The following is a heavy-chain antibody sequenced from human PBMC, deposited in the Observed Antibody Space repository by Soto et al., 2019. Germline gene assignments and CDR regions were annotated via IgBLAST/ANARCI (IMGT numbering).Heavy chain of an antibody. J-gene: IGHJ4*02. CDR1: GFTFSSYA. CDR3: ARRGSGSYYDY. Sequence: EVPLLESGGGLVQPGGSLRLFCAASGFTFSSYAMRWVRQAPVKGLEWVSAISGSGDSTYYADSVKGRFTISRDNSKNTLYLQMNSLRAEDTAVYYCARRGSGSYYDYWGQGTLVTVSS. CDR2: ISGSGDST. D-gene: IGHD1-26*01. V-gene: IGHV3-23*01.